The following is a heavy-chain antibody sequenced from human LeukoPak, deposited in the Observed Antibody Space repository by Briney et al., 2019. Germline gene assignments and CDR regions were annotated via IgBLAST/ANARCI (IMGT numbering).Heavy chain of an antibody. CDR1: GGSFSGYY. CDR3: ARDPYDSSGYYHDY. CDR2: INHSGST. J-gene: IGHJ4*02. D-gene: IGHD3-22*01. V-gene: IGHV4-34*01. Sequence: SETLSLTCAVYGGSFSGYYWSWIRQPPGKGLEWIGEINHSGSTNYNPSLKSRVTISVDTSKNQFSLKLSSVTAADTAVYYCARDPYDSSGYYHDYWGQGTLVTVSS.